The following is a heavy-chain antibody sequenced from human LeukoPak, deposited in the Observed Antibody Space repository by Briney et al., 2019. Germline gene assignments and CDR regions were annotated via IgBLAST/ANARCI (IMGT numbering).Heavy chain of an antibody. J-gene: IGHJ4*02. D-gene: IGHD3-22*01. V-gene: IGHV4-4*07. CDR2: IYISGST. CDR1: GGSISSYC. Sequence: SETLSLTCTVSGGSISSYCWSWIRQPAGKGLEWIGRIYISGSTNYIPYLKSRVTMSVNTSKNQFSLKLSSVTAANTAVYYCARDTEPYYYDSRGYTLPYYFDYWGQGTLVTVSS. CDR3: ARDTEPYYYDSRGYTLPYYFDY.